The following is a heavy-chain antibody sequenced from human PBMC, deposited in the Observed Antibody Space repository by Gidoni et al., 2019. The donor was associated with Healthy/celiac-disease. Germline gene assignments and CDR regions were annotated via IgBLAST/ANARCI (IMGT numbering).Heavy chain of an antibody. CDR1: GGSSSGYY. CDR2: INHRGST. V-gene: IGHV4-34*01. Sequence: QVQLQQWGAGLLKHSETLSLTCAVYGGSSSGYYWCGYRQPPGKGQDWIGKINHRGSTNYNPSLKSRVTISVNTSKNQFSLKLSSVTAADTAVYYCARGLGGYSSSWYRPGKNWFDPWGQGTLVTVSS. D-gene: IGHD6-13*01. J-gene: IGHJ5*02. CDR3: ARGLGGYSSSWYRPGKNWFDP.